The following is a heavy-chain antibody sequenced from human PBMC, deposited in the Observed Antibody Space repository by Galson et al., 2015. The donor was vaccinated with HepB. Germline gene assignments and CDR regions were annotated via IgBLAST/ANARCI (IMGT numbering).Heavy chain of an antibody. D-gene: IGHD2-21*01. CDR2: IDGSGAYT. Sequence: SLRLSCAASGFTLSNYAMSWVRQAPGKGLEWVSAIDGSGAYTYYADSVKGRFTISRDNSKNTLYLQVNSLRAEDTAVYYCAKGSSGGRPYYFDYWGQGTPVTVSS. CDR1: GFTLSNYA. J-gene: IGHJ4*02. V-gene: IGHV3-23*01. CDR3: AKGSSGGRPYYFDY.